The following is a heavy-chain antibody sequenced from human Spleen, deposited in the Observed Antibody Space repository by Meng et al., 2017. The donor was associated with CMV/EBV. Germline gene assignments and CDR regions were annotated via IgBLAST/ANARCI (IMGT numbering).Heavy chain of an antibody. D-gene: IGHD5/OR15-5a*01. CDR2: IYHSGST. CDR1: GGSISSSNW. Sequence: SETLSLTCAVSGGSISSSNWWSWVRQPPGKGLEWIGEIYHSGSTNYNPSLKSRVTISVDKSKNQFSLKLSSVTAADTAVYYCAGASTSSASSRWFDPWGQGILVTVSS. CDR3: AGASTSSASSRWFDP. V-gene: IGHV4-4*02. J-gene: IGHJ5*02.